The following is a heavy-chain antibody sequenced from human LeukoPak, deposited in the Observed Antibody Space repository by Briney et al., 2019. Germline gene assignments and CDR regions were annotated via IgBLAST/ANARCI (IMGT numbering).Heavy chain of an antibody. V-gene: IGHV1-18*01. CDR3: ATGSITMIRGVTYFYYGMDV. D-gene: IGHD3-10*01. CDR1: GYTXKTYG. CDR2: ISRYNGNT. Sequence: GASVKVSCKASGYTXKTYGISWVRQAPGQGLEWMGWISRYNGNTKFAQNFQGRVTMTTDTSTNTAHMELRSLKSDDTAVYYCATGSITMIRGVTYFYYGMDVWGQGTTVTVSS. J-gene: IGHJ6*02.